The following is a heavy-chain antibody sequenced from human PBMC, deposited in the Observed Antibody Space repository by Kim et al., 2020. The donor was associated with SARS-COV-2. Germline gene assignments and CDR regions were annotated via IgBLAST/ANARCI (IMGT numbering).Heavy chain of an antibody. CDR1: GFTFSNAW. V-gene: IGHV3-15*01. CDR3: TAPRKMGATRSWFDY. J-gene: IGHJ4*02. Sequence: GGSLRLSCAASGFTFSNAWMSWVRQAPGKGLEWVGRIKSKTDGGTTDYAAPVKGRFTISRDEAKNTLYLQMNSLKTEDTAVYYGTAPRKMGATRSWFDYWGQGALVTVSS. D-gene: IGHD1-26*01. CDR2: IKSKTDGGTT.